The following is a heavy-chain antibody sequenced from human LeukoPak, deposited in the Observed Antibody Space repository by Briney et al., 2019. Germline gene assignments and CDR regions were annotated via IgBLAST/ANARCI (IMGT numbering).Heavy chain of an antibody. Sequence: GGSLRLSCAASGFTFSSYCMSWVRQAPGKGLEYVSAITSNGGSTYYANSVKGRFTISRDNSKNTLYLQMGSLRAEDMAVYYCARSIFGVVNWFDPWGQGTLVTVSS. CDR3: ARSIFGVVNWFDP. V-gene: IGHV3-64*01. CDR2: ITSNGGST. D-gene: IGHD3-3*02. J-gene: IGHJ5*02. CDR1: GFTFSSYC.